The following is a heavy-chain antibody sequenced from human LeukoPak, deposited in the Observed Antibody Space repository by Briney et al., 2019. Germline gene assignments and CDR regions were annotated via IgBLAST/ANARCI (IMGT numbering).Heavy chain of an antibody. CDR3: SRDLGRDNSGWYPYHDC. Sequence: GASVKVSCKASRYTFTAYYLHWVRQAPGQGLEWLGWIVPNSCDTNYPPKSQGRVTKTRDNANPPAHIELSILRSDDPAVYYFSRDLGRDNSGWYPYHDCWGQGTLVTVSS. V-gene: IGHV1-2*02. J-gene: IGHJ4*02. CDR2: IVPNSCDT. CDR1: RYTFTAYY. D-gene: IGHD6-19*01.